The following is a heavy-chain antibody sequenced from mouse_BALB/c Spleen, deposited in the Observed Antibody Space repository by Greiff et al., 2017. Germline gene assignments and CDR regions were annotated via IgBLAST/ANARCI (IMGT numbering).Heavy chain of an antibody. CDR1: GYSITSDYA. D-gene: IGHD1-1*01. Sequence: EVHLVESGPGLVKPSQSLSLTCTVTGYSITSDYAWNWIRQFPGNKLEWMGYISYSGSTSYNPSLKSRISITRDTSKNQFFLQLNSVTTEDTATYYCAREITTVVSDVWGAGTTVTVSS. V-gene: IGHV3-2*02. CDR3: AREITTVVSDV. CDR2: ISYSGST. J-gene: IGHJ1*01.